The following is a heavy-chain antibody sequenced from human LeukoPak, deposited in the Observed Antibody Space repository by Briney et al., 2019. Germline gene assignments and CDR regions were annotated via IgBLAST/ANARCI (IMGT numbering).Heavy chain of an antibody. CDR3: AKDLRYYDSSGYYTKASDAFDI. V-gene: IGHV3-23*01. J-gene: IGHJ3*02. CDR1: GFTFSSYA. D-gene: IGHD3-22*01. Sequence: PGGSLRLSCAASGFTFSSYAMSWVRQAPGKGLEWVSAISGSGGSTYYADSVKGRFAISRDNSKNTLYLQMNSLRAEDTAVYYCAKDLRYYDSSGYYTKASDAFDIWGQGTMVTVSS. CDR2: ISGSGGST.